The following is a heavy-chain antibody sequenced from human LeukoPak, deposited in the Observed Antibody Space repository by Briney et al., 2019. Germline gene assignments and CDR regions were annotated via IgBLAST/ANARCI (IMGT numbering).Heavy chain of an antibody. J-gene: IGHJ4*02. V-gene: IGHV3-33*06. D-gene: IGHD6-19*01. CDR3: AKGTVAGTPFFDY. Sequence: GGSLRLSCVASGFTFGNYGMYWVRQAPGKGLEWVAVIWNDGNNKYYADSVKGRFTISRDNFKNTLYLQMNSLRAEDTAVYYCAKGTVAGTPFFDYWGQGTLVTVSS. CDR2: IWNDGNNK. CDR1: GFTFGNYG.